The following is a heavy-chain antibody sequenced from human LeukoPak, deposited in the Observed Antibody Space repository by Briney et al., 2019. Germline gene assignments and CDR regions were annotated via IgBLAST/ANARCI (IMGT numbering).Heavy chain of an antibody. CDR2: ISTYNGNT. CDR1: GYTFTSHG. Sequence: ASVKVSCKASGYTFTSHGISWVRQAPGQGLEWMGWISTYNGNTNYAQKLQGRVSMTTDTSTSTAYMDLRSLRSDDTAVYYCARCGSTVTGWAFDIWGQGTMVTVSS. J-gene: IGHJ3*02. V-gene: IGHV1-18*01. CDR3: ARCGSTVTGWAFDI. D-gene: IGHD5/OR15-5a*01.